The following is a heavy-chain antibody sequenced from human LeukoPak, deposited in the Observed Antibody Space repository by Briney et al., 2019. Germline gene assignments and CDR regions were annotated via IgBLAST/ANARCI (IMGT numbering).Heavy chain of an antibody. J-gene: IGHJ4*02. CDR1: GFIFSDSW. V-gene: IGHV3-7*03. CDR3: AKLNGQERSTQKVVPAAPADY. D-gene: IGHD2-2*01. CDR2: IEKNGSGK. Sequence: GGSLRLSCTVSGFIFSDSWMAWIRQAPGKGLEWVAIIEKNGSGKNYVDSVKDRFIISRDNAKNSLFLQMNSLRAEDTAVYYCAKLNGQERSTQKVVPAAPADYWGQGTLVTVSS.